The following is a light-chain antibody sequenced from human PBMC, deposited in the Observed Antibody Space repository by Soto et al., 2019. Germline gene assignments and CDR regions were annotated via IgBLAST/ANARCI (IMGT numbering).Light chain of an antibody. J-gene: IGKJ5*01. Sequence: EVVLTQSPATLSLSPGEGATLSCRVSQSISSSYLSWYQQRPGQAPRLLIYGASTRATGIPARFSGSGRGSGTDFPLTISGLRLEDFAVYYCQQDYNLPLTFGQGTRLEI. CDR1: QSISSSY. CDR2: GAS. V-gene: IGKV3D-7*01. CDR3: QQDYNLPLT.